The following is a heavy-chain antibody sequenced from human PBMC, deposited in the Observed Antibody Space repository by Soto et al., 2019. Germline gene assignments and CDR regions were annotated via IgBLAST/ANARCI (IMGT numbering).Heavy chain of an antibody. D-gene: IGHD5-12*01. CDR1: GGTFSSYA. CDR2: IIPIFGTA. Sequence: QVQLVQSGAEVKKPGSSVKVSCKASGGTFSSYAISWVRQAPGQGLEWMGGIIPIFGTANYAQKFQGRVTITADESTRTAYMERSSLRSEDTAVYYCARGRDGYNYDPYYYGMDVWGQGTTGTVSS. CDR3: ARGRDGYNYDPYYYGMDV. V-gene: IGHV1-69*12. J-gene: IGHJ6*02.